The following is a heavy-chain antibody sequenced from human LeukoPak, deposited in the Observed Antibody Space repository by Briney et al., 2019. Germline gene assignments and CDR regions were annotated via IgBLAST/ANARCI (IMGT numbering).Heavy chain of an antibody. CDR2: IGTAGEI. V-gene: IGHV3-13*01. CDR1: GFTFSSYD. Sequence: PGGSLRLSCAASGFTFSSYDIHWVRQATGKGLEWVSGIGTAGEIYYPGSVKGRFTISRDNSKNTLYLQMGSLRAEDMAVYYCARAYDSSGYYGYWGQGTLVTVSS. J-gene: IGHJ4*02. D-gene: IGHD3-22*01. CDR3: ARAYDSSGYYGY.